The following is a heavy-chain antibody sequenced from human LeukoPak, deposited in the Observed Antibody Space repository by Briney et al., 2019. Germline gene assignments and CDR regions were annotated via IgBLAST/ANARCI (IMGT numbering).Heavy chain of an antibody. CDR3: ARLPCGSTSCYGGFDY. Sequence: SGPGLVKPSETLSLTCTVSGGSISSSSYYWGWIRQPPWKGLEWIGSIYYSGSTYYNPSLKRRVTISVDTSKNQFSLKLSSVTAADTAVYYCARLPCGSTSCYGGFDYWGQGTLVTVSS. J-gene: IGHJ4*02. CDR1: GGSISSSSYY. V-gene: IGHV4-39*01. CDR2: IYYSGST. D-gene: IGHD2-2*01.